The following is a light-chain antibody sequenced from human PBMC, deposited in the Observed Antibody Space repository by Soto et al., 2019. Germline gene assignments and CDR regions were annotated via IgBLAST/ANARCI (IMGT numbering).Light chain of an antibody. CDR2: GAS. J-gene: IGKJ1*01. CDR3: QHYGRAPWT. Sequence: EIVLTQSPGTLSLSPGERATLSCRASQSVGGNYLAWLQQKPGQAPRVLIYGASSRATGISDRFSGSGSGTDFTLTISRLEPEDFAVYYCQHYGRAPWTFGQGTKVEIK. CDR1: QSVGGNY. V-gene: IGKV3-20*01.